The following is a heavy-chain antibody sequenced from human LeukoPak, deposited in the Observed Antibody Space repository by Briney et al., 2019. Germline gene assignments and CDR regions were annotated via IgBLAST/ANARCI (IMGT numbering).Heavy chain of an antibody. CDR1: GGSISSGGYY. Sequence: SETLSLTCTVSGGSISSGGYYWSWIRQPPGKGLEWIGSIYYSGSTYYNPSLKSRVTISVDTSKNQFSLKLSSVTAADTAVYYCARLMWLVNGPLDYWGQGTLVTVSS. J-gene: IGHJ4*02. CDR3: ARLMWLVNGPLDY. V-gene: IGHV4-39*01. D-gene: IGHD6-19*01. CDR2: IYYSGST.